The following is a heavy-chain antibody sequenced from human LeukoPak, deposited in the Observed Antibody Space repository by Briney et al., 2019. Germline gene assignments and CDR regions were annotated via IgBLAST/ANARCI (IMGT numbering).Heavy chain of an antibody. J-gene: IGHJ4*02. V-gene: IGHV4-39*07. CDR2: IYYSGST. CDR1: GGSISSSSYY. Sequence: PSETLSLTSTVSGGSISSSSYYWGWIRQPPGKGLEWIGSIYYSGSTYYNPSLKSRVTISVDTSKNQFSLKLSSVTAADTAVYYCARENYYDRGGFDYWGQGTLVTVSS. CDR3: ARENYYDRGGFDY. D-gene: IGHD3-22*01.